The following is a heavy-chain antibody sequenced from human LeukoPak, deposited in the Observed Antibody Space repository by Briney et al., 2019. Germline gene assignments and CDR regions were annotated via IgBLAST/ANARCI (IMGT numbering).Heavy chain of an antibody. CDR1: GFTVSSSY. Sequence: PGGSLRLSCAASGFTVSSSYMSWVRQAPGKGVEWVSIISSAGTTYYADSVKRRFTISRDNSKYTVYLQVNSLRDEDTAVYFCARDLEAANTYYFDYWGQGTMVTVSS. V-gene: IGHV3-66*01. CDR2: ISSAGTT. D-gene: IGHD6-13*01. J-gene: IGHJ4*02. CDR3: ARDLEAANTYYFDY.